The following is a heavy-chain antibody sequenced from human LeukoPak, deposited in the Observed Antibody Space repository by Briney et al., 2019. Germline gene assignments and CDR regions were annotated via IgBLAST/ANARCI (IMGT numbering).Heavy chain of an antibody. V-gene: IGHV1-69*13. Sequence: SVKVSCKASGGTFSSYAISWVRQAPGQGLEWMGGIIPIFGTANYAQKFQGRVTITADESTSTAYMELSSLRSEDTAVYYCATLGYCTNGVCYISGFDPWGQGTLVTVSS. J-gene: IGHJ5*02. CDR1: GGTFSSYA. CDR2: IIPIFGTA. CDR3: ATLGYCTNGVCYISGFDP. D-gene: IGHD2-8*01.